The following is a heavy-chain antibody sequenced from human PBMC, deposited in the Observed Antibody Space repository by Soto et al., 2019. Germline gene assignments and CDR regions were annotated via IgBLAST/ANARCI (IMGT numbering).Heavy chain of an antibody. D-gene: IGHD3-3*01. CDR2: ISYDGSNK. Sequence: ESGGGVVQPGRSLRLSCAASGFTFSSYGMHWVRQAPGKGLEWVAVISYDGSNKYYADSVKGRFTISRDNSKNTLYLQMNSLRAEDTAVYYCAKDPVLRFLEWAIDYWGQGTLVTVSS. V-gene: IGHV3-30*18. J-gene: IGHJ4*02. CDR3: AKDPVLRFLEWAIDY. CDR1: GFTFSSYG.